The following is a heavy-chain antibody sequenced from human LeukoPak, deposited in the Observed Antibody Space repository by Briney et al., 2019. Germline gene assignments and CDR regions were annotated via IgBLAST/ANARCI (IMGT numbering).Heavy chain of an antibody. J-gene: IGHJ4*02. D-gene: IGHD3-3*01. V-gene: IGHV4-4*07. Sequence: SETLSLTCTVSGGSISSYYWSWIRQPAGKGLEWIGRIYTSGSTNYNPSLKSRVTMSVDTSKNQFSLRLSSVTAADTAVYYCAREKSGYSLIAPYYFDYWGQGTLVTVSS. CDR3: AREKSGYSLIAPYYFDY. CDR1: GGSISSYY. CDR2: IYTSGST.